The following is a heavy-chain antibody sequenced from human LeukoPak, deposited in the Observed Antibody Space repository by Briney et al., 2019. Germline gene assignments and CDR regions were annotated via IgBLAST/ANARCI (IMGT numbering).Heavy chain of an antibody. D-gene: IGHD2-8*02. CDR3: AKLPPRAVLVFDY. Sequence: PGGSLRLSCAAPLFTLGRYVMSWGPQAPGKGLECVSSISAGGHNAYNADAVKARFTFSRAISKNTLYLQMESQRAEDKAVAYYAKLPPRAVLVFDYWGQGTLVTVSS. V-gene: IGHV3-23*01. CDR1: LFTLGRYV. CDR2: ISAGGHNA. J-gene: IGHJ4*02.